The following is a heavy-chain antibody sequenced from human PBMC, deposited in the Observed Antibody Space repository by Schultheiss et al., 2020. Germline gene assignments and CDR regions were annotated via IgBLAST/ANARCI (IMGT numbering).Heavy chain of an antibody. CDR3: ARGRGSYADDAFDI. Sequence: GGSLRLSCAASGFTFSSYWMSWVRQAPGKGLEWVAVIWYDGSNKYYADSVKGRFTISRDNSKNSLYLQMNSLRAEDTALYYCARGRGSYADDAFDIWGQGTMGTGSS. CDR2: IWYDGSNK. J-gene: IGHJ3*02. V-gene: IGHV3-33*08. CDR1: GFTFSSYW. D-gene: IGHD1-26*01.